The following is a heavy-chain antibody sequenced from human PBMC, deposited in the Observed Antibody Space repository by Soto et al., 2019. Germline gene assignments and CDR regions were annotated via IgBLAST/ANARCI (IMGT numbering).Heavy chain of an antibody. CDR3: VSYRLSRYFDY. J-gene: IGHJ4*02. CDR1: GYTFTSYG. Sequence: GVSVKVSCKASGYTFTSYGISWVRQAPGQGLEWMGWISAYNGNTNYAQKLQGRVTMTTDTSTSTAYMELRSLRSEDTAVYYCVSYRLSRYFDYWGQGTLVTVSS. CDR2: ISAYNGNT. V-gene: IGHV1-18*01.